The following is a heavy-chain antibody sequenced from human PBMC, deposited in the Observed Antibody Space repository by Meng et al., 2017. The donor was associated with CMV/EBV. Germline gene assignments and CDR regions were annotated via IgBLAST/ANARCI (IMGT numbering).Heavy chain of an antibody. CDR3: AGALRVKKYNSHPDV. CDR2: IIPILGIA. J-gene: IGHJ6*02. V-gene: IGHV1-69*10. D-gene: IGHD1-20*01. CDR1: GGTFSSYA. Sequence: SVKVSCKASGGTFSSYAISWVRQAPGQGLEWMGGIIPILGIANYAQKFQGRVTITADKSTSTAYMELSSLRSEDTAVYYCAGALRVKKYNSHPDVWGQGTTVTVSS.